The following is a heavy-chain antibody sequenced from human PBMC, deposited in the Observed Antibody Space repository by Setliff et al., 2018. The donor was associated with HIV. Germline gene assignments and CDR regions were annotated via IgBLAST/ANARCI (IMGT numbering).Heavy chain of an antibody. J-gene: IGHJ4*02. CDR1: GYSISTAYY. V-gene: IGHV4-38-2*01. CDR2: VYHSGTT. D-gene: IGHD3-3*01. Sequence: SETLSLTCAVSGYSISTAYYWGWIRQPPGKGLVWIGSVYHSGTTYYNPSLKSRVTISVDMSNNQFSLKVTSVTAADTAVYYCMRGRSITIFGVAYFDFWGQGTQVTVSS. CDR3: MRGRSITIFGVAYFDF.